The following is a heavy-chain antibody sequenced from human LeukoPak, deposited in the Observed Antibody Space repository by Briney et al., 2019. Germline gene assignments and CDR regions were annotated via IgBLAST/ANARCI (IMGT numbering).Heavy chain of an antibody. Sequence: SETLSLTCTVSGGSISGYFWSWIRQPPGKGLEWIGYIYHSGSTYYNPSLKSRVTISVDRSKNQFSLKLSSVTAADTAVYYCARGVGATDYWGQGTLVTVSS. CDR2: IYHSGST. D-gene: IGHD1-26*01. CDR3: ARGVGATDY. J-gene: IGHJ4*02. CDR1: GGSISGYF. V-gene: IGHV4-30-2*01.